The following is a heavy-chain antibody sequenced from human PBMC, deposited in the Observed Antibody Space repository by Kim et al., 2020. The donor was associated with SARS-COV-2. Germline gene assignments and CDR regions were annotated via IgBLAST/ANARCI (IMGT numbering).Heavy chain of an antibody. J-gene: IGHJ3*02. CDR2: DRRNK. V-gene: IGHV3-30*02. CDR3: TTDFLDI. Sequence: DRRNKYYADSVKGRYTISRDKSKNTLYLQMNSLTAEDRAVYYATTDFLDIWGQGTMVTVSS.